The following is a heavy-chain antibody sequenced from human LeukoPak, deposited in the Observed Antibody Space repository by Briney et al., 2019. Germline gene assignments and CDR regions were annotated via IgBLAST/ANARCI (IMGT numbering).Heavy chain of an antibody. D-gene: IGHD3-3*01. V-gene: IGHV1-18*01. CDR3: ARGTIRFLEWSPSDAFDI. CDR2: ISAYNGNT. Sequence: ASVKVSCKASGYIFTSYGISWVRQAPGQGLEWMGWISAYNGNTNYAQKLQGRVTMTTDTSTSTAYMELRSLRSDDTAVYYCARGTIRFLEWSPSDAFDIWGQGTMVTVSS. CDR1: GYIFTSYG. J-gene: IGHJ3*02.